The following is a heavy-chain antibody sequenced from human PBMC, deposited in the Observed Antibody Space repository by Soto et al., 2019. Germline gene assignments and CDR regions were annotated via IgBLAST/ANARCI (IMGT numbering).Heavy chain of an antibody. CDR3: ARDYWNYGYYYMDV. D-gene: IGHD1-1*01. CDR1: GYTFTSYA. Sequence: GESLKISCKASGYTFTSYAMHWVRQAPGQRLEWMGWINAGNGNTKYSQKFQGRVTITRDTSASTAYMELSSLRSEDTAVYYCARDYWNYGYYYMDVWGKGTTVTVSS. J-gene: IGHJ6*03. CDR2: INAGNGNT. V-gene: IGHV1-3*01.